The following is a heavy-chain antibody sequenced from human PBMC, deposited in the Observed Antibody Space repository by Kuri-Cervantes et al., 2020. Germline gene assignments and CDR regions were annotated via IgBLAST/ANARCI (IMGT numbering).Heavy chain of an antibody. V-gene: IGHV3-23*01. J-gene: IGHJ4*02. CDR1: GFTFSSYA. CDR2: ISGSGGST. Sequence: GSLKISCAASGFTFSSYAMSWVRQAPGKGLEWVSAISGSGGSTYYADSVKGRFTISRDNSKNTLYLQMNSLRAEDTAFYYCASTTSTSGPTPGPFDFWGQGTLVTVSS. D-gene: IGHD2-2*01. CDR3: ASTTSTSGPTPGPFDF.